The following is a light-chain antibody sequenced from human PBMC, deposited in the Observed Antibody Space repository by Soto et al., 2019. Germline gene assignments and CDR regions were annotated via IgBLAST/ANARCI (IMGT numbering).Light chain of an antibody. CDR1: QSISSY. V-gene: IGKV1-39*01. CDR2: AAS. CDR3: QQSYSTPET. Sequence: DIQMTQSPSSLSASVGDRVTITCRASQSISSYLNWYQQKPGKAPKLLIYAASSLQSGVPSRFSGSGSGTDFTLTISSLPPEDFTTYYCQQSYSTPETVGQGTQVEMK. J-gene: IGKJ1*01.